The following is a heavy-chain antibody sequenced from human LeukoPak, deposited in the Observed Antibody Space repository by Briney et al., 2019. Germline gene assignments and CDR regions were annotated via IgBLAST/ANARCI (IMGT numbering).Heavy chain of an antibody. D-gene: IGHD3-22*01. Sequence: GGSLRLSCAASGFTFSGYAMSWVRQPPGKGLEGFSVIYSGGSTYYADSVKGRFTISRDNSKNTLYLQMNSLRAEDTAVYYCARDTYDSSGSFLGYWGQGTLVTVSS. V-gene: IGHV3-53*01. CDR1: GFTFSGYA. CDR3: ARDTYDSSGSFLGY. CDR2: IYSGGST. J-gene: IGHJ4*02.